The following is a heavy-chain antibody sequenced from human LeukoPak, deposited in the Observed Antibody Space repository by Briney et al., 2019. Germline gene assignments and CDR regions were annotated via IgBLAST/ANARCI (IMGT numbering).Heavy chain of an antibody. J-gene: IGHJ4*02. CDR2: ISYDGSNK. D-gene: IGHD3-10*01. Sequence: GRSLRLSCAASGFTFRNYGMHWVRQAPGKGLEWVSIISYDGSNKYYADSVKGRFTISRDNPKSTLYLQMNSLRTEDTAVYFCATLRYGSGSYYFDYWGQGTLVTVSS. CDR1: GFTFRNYG. CDR3: ATLRYGSGSYYFDY. V-gene: IGHV3-30*03.